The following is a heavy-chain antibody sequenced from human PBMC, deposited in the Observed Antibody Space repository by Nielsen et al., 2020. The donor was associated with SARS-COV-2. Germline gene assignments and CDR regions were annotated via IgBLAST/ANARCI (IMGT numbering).Heavy chain of an antibody. J-gene: IGHJ4*02. D-gene: IGHD6-19*01. CDR1: GFTFSSYG. CDR2: IWYDGSNK. CDR3: ARDMAVAASESGY. Sequence: GGSLRLSCAASGFTFSSYGMHWVRQAPGKGLEWVAVIWYDGSNKYYADSVKGRFTISRDNSKNTLYLQMNSLRAEDTAVYYCARDMAVAASESGYWGQGTLVTVSS. V-gene: IGHV3-33*01.